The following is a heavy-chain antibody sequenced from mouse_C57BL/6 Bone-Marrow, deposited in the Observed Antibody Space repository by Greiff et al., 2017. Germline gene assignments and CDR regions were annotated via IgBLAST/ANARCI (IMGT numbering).Heavy chain of an antibody. CDR3: ERIRGDYFDY. J-gene: IGHJ2*01. CDR1: GYSFTGYY. Sequence: EVKLQESGPELVKPGASVKISCKASGYSFTGYYMNWVKQSPEKSLEWIGEINPSTGGTTYNQKFKAKDTLTGDKSSSTADMQRKSLTSEDSAVYYCERIRGDYFDYWGQGTTLTVSS. CDR2: INPSTGGT. V-gene: IGHV1-42*01.